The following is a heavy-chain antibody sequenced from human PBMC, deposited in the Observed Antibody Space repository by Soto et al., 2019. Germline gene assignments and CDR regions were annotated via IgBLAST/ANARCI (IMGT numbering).Heavy chain of an antibody. CDR3: ARSSTIFGVVTDDAFDI. CDR1: GYTFTGYY. D-gene: IGHD3-3*01. CDR2: INPNSGGT. Sequence: ASVKVSCKASGYTFTGYYMHWVRQAPGQGLEWMGWINPNSGGTNYAQKFQGWVTMTRDTSISTAYMELSRLRSDDTAVYYCARSSTIFGVVTDDAFDIWGQGTMVTVSS. V-gene: IGHV1-2*04. J-gene: IGHJ3*02.